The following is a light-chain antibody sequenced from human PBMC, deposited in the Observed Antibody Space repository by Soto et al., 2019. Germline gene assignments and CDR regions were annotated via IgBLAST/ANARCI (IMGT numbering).Light chain of an antibody. CDR2: ESN. Sequence: QSVLTQPPSVSAAPGQKVTISCSGSSSNIGSNYVSWYQQLPGTAPKLLIYESNKRYSGIPDRFSASKSGTSATLGITGLQTVDEADYYCGTWDNSLSAWVFGGGTKLTVL. J-gene: IGLJ3*02. V-gene: IGLV1-51*02. CDR1: SSNIGSNY. CDR3: GTWDNSLSAWV.